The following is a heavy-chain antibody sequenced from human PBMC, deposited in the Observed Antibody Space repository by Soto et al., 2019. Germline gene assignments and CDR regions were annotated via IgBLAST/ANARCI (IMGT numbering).Heavy chain of an antibody. D-gene: IGHD1-26*01. Sequence: EVQLVESGGGLVQPGGSLRLSCAASGFTFSSYSMNWVRQAPGKGLEWVSYISSSSSTIYYADSVKGRFTISRDNAKNSLYLQMKSLRDEDTAVYYCARDALLNWFDPWGQGTLVTVSS. CDR3: ARDALLNWFDP. CDR2: ISSSSSTI. V-gene: IGHV3-48*02. CDR1: GFTFSSYS. J-gene: IGHJ5*02.